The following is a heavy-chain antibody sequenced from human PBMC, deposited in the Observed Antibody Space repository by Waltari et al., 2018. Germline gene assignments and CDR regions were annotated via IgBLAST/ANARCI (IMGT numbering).Heavy chain of an antibody. CDR3: ARLSIAVAGTPDAFDI. J-gene: IGHJ3*02. CDR2: IYYSGST. D-gene: IGHD6-19*01. Sequence: QVQLQESGPGLVKPSETLSLTCTVSGGSISSYYWSWIRPPPGKGLEWIGYIYYSGSTNYNPSLKSRVTISVDTSKNQFSLKLSSVTAADTAVYYCARLSIAVAGTPDAFDIWGQGTMVTVSS. CDR1: GGSISSYY. V-gene: IGHV4-59*01.